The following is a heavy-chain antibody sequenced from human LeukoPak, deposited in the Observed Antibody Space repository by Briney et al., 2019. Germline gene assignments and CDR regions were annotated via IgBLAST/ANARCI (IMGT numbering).Heavy chain of an antibody. CDR1: GFAFSTYG. Sequence: GGSLRLSCAASGFAFSTYGMRWVRQAPGKGLEWVSVTSSDGGQKNYADSVKGRFTISRDNSKNTLYLQMNSLRAEETAAYYCAKKSPGTYYAPTDYWGQGTLVTVSS. CDR3: AKKSPGTYYAPTDY. CDR2: TSSDGGQK. V-gene: IGHV3-30*18. J-gene: IGHJ4*02. D-gene: IGHD3-10*01.